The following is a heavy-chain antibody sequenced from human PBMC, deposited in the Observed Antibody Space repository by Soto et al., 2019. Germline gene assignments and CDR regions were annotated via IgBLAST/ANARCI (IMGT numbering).Heavy chain of an antibody. CDR3: ARDTTPSL. CDR2: IYYSGST. J-gene: IGHJ4*02. D-gene: IGHD1-1*01. Sequence: QVQLQESGPGLVKPSETLSLTCTVSGASISSYYWSWIRQPPGKGLEWIGYIYYSGSTNYNPSLKKGITISIDTSKNPCPPKLSSVTASDTAMYYCARDTTPSLWGQGTLVTVSS. CDR1: GASISSYY. V-gene: IGHV4-59*01.